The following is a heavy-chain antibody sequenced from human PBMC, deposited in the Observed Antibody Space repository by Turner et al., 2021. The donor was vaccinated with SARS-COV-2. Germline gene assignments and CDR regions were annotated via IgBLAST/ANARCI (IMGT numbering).Heavy chain of an antibody. CDR1: GFTFSSYA. CDR3: AQDLGGSYNY. CDR2: ISGSGGST. J-gene: IGHJ4*02. Sequence: EVPLLESGGGLVLPGGSLRLSCAASGFTFSSYAMSWVRQAAGKGLEGVSAISGSGGSTYYADSVKGRFTISRDNSKNTLYLQMNSLRAEDTAVYYCAQDLGGSYNYWGQGTLVTVSS. V-gene: IGHV3-23*01. D-gene: IGHD1-26*01.